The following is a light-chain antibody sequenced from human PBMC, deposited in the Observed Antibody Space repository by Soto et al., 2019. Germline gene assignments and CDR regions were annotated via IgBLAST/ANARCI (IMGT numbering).Light chain of an antibody. CDR3: QQYGSSPENT. V-gene: IGKV3-20*01. CDR2: GAS. J-gene: IGKJ2*01. CDR1: QSVSSSY. Sequence: EIALTQSPGTLSLSPRERATLSCRASQSVSSSYLAWYQQKPGQALRLLIYGASSRATGIPDRFSGSGSGTDFTLTISRLEPEDFAVYYCQQYGSSPENTFGQGTKLEI.